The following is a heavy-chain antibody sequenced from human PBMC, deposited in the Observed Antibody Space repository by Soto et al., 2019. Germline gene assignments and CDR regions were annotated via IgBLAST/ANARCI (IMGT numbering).Heavy chain of an antibody. J-gene: IGHJ4*02. D-gene: IGHD1-26*01. CDR1: GYTFTSYA. V-gene: IGHV1-3*01. CDR3: ARSRSGSYYFDY. Sequence: QVQLVQSGAEVKKPGASVKVSCKASGYTFTSYAMHWVRQAPGHRLEWMGWINAGNGNTKYSQKFQGRVTITRDTSASTAYMELSSLRSEDTAVYYCARSRSGSYYFDYWGQGTLVTVSS. CDR2: INAGNGNT.